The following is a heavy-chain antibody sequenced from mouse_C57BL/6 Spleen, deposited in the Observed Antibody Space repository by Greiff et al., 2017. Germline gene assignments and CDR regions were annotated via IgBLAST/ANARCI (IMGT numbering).Heavy chain of an antibody. J-gene: IGHJ3*01. Sequence: EVQLHQSGPELVKPGASVKISCKASGYTFTDYYMNWVKQSPGKSLEWIGDINPNNGGTSYNQKFKGKATLTVDKSSSTAYMELRSLTSEDSAVYYCADLAFAYWGQGTPVTVSA. V-gene: IGHV1-26*01. CDR1: GYTFTDYY. D-gene: IGHD2-4*01. CDR3: ADLAFAY. CDR2: INPNNGGT.